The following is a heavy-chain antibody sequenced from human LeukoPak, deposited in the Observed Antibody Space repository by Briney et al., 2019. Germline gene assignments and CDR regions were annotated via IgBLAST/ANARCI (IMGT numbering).Heavy chain of an antibody. CDR2: IKQDGSEK. J-gene: IGHJ4*02. V-gene: IGHV3-7*01. Sequence: PGGSLRLSCAASGFSFSSYWMTWVRQAPGKGLEWVANIKQDGSEKNYVDSVKGRFSISRDNAENSVYLQMNSLRAEDTAVYYCAKNRGSGSYNDYWGQGTLVTVSS. CDR3: AKNRGSGSYNDY. D-gene: IGHD3-10*01. CDR1: GFSFSSYW.